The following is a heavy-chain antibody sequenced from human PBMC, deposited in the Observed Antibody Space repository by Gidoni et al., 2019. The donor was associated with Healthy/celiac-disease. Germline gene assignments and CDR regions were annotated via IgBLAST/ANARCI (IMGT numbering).Heavy chain of an antibody. Sequence: QVQLVQSGAEVKKPGASVKVSCKASGYTFTSYYMHWVRQAPGQGLEWMGIINPSGGSTSYAQKFQGRVTMTMDTSTSTVYMELSSLRSEYTAVYYCARDRSYYDSSGYYYDYWGQGTLVTVSS. CDR2: INPSGGST. CDR1: GYTFTSYY. V-gene: IGHV1-46*01. D-gene: IGHD3-22*01. J-gene: IGHJ4*02. CDR3: ARDRSYYDSSGYYYDY.